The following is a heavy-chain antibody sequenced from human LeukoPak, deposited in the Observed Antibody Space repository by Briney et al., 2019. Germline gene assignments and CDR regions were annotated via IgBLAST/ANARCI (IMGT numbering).Heavy chain of an antibody. CDR2: ISSGSSTI. CDR3: ARDPTGGYYYYYMDV. J-gene: IGHJ6*03. Sequence: PGGSLRLSCAASGFTFSSYSMNWVRQAPGKGLEWVSYISSGSSTIYYADSVKGRFTISRDNAKNSLYLQMNSLRAEDTAVYYCARDPTGGYYYYYMDVWGKGTTVTVSS. D-gene: IGHD4-17*01. V-gene: IGHV3-48*01. CDR1: GFTFSSYS.